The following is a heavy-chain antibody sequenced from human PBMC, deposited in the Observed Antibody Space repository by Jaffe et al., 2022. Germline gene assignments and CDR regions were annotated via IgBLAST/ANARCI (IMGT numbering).Heavy chain of an antibody. D-gene: IGHD2-2*01. CDR3: AKKGYCSSTSCHEVVDAFDI. Sequence: EVQLLESGGGLVQPGGSLRLSCAASGFTFSSYAMSWVRQAPGKGLEWVSAISGSGGSTYYADSVKGRFTISRDNSKNTLYLQMNSLRAEDTAVYYCAKKGYCSSTSCHEVVDAFDIWGQGTMVTVSS. V-gene: IGHV3-23*01. CDR2: ISGSGGST. CDR1: GFTFSSYA. J-gene: IGHJ3*02.